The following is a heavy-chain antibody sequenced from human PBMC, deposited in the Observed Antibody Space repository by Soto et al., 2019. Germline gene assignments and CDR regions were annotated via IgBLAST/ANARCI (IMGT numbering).Heavy chain of an antibody. V-gene: IGHV3-53*01. CDR3: ARGKWLVTAY. CDR2: IYSGGST. CDR1: GFTVSSNY. D-gene: IGHD3-22*01. J-gene: IGHJ4*02. Sequence: DVQLVESGGGFVQPGGSLRLSCAVSGFTVSSNYMSWVRQAPGKGLEWVSVIYSGGSTYYADSVKGRFTISRDNSKNTLYLQMNSLRAEDTAVYYCARGKWLVTAYWGQGTLVTVSS.